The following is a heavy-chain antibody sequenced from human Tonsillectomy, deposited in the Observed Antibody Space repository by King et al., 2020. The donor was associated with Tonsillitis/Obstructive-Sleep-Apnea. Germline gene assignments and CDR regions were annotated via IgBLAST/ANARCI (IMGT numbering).Heavy chain of an antibody. D-gene: IGHD2-2*01. CDR3: ATPNPRCCSSTSCPGGHYYYGMDV. V-gene: IGHV4-39*01. CDR2: IYYSGST. J-gene: IGHJ6*02. CDR1: GGSISSSSSY. Sequence: QLQESGPGLVKPSETLSLTCTVSGGSISSSSSYWGWIRQPPGKGLEWIGSIYYSGSTYYNPSLKSRVTISVDTSKNQFSLKLSSVTAADTALYYCATPNPRCCSSTSCPGGHYYYGMDVWGQGTTVTVSS.